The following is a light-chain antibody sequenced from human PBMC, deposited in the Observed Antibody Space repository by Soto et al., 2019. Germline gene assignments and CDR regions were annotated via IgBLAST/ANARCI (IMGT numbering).Light chain of an antibody. CDR2: GAS. J-gene: IGKJ2*01. Sequence: EIVLTQSPATLSVSPGERATLSCRASQSVRSNLAWYQQKPGQAPRLFIFGASTRATGIPARFSGSGSGTDFTLTISRLAPEDFAVYYCQHYSTSPLYTFGQGTKVDIK. CDR1: QSVRSN. CDR3: QHYSTSPLYT. V-gene: IGKV3-15*01.